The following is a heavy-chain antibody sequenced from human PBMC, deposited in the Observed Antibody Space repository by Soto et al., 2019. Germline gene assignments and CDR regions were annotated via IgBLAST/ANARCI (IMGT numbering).Heavy chain of an antibody. D-gene: IGHD3-9*01. J-gene: IGHJ4*02. CDR2: IRSKAYGGTT. CDR3: TRPSYYDILTGSNC. Sequence: GWLRISCTSCVFSSGDYAMSWFRQAPGKGLEWVGFIRSKAYGGTTEYAASVKGRFTISRDDSKSIAYLQMNSLKTEDTAVYYCTRPSYYDILTGSNCWGQGTLVTGSS. CDR1: VFSSGDYA. V-gene: IGHV3-49*03.